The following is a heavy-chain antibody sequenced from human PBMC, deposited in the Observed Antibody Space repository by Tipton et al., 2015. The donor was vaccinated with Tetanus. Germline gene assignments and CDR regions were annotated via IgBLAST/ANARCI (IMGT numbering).Heavy chain of an antibody. D-gene: IGHD6-13*01. CDR1: GGSVSSGSYY. Sequence: LRLSCTVSGGSVSSGSYYWSWIRQPPGKGLEWIGYFFYSGSTNYNPSLKSRVSMAVGTSKNQFSLHLTSVTAADTAVYYCARGWGSSWYYFDNWGQGTLVTVPS. V-gene: IGHV4-61*01. CDR3: ARGWGSSWYYFDN. J-gene: IGHJ4*02. CDR2: FFYSGST.